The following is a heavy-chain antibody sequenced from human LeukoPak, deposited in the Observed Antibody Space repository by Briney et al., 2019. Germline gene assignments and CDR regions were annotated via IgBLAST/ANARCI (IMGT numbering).Heavy chain of an antibody. D-gene: IGHD4/OR15-4a*01. Sequence: ASVKVSCKASGYTFNSYGYTWVRQAPGQGLEWMEWISAANGNTNYAQKVQGRVTMTTDTSTSTVYMELGNLRSDDTAVYYCARVPTAQPFDPWGQGTLVTVSS. CDR1: GYTFNSYG. J-gene: IGHJ5*02. V-gene: IGHV1-18*01. CDR3: ARVPTAQPFDP. CDR2: ISAANGNT.